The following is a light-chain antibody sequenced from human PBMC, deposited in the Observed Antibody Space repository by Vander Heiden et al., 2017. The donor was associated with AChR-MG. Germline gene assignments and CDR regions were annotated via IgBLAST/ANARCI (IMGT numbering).Light chain of an antibody. J-gene: IGLJ2*01. CDR3: SSYTTRGFVL. CDR2: EVS. Sequence: QSALTQPASVFGSPGQSITISCTGTSWDVGGYNYVSWYQQPPGKAPKLMIYEVSHRPSGVSYRFSGSKSGNTASLTISGLQAEDEANYYCSSYTTRGFVLFGGGTKLTVL. CDR1: SWDVGGYNY. V-gene: IGLV2-14*03.